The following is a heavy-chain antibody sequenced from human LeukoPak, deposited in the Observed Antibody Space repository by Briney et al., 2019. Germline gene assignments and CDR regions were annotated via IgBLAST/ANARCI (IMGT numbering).Heavy chain of an antibody. D-gene: IGHD1-26*01. CDR3: ARDRSGSYYFDY. J-gene: IGHJ4*02. V-gene: IGHV4-4*07. CDR2: IYTSGST. CDR1: GGSISSYY. Sequence: RASETLSLTCTVSGGSISSYYWSWIRQPAGKGLEWIGRIYTSGSTNYNPSLKSRVTMSVDTSKNQFSLKLSTVTAADTTVYYCARDRSGSYYFDYWGQGTLVTVSS.